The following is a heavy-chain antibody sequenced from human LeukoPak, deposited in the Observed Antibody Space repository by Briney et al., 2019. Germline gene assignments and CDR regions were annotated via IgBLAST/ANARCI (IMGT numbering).Heavy chain of an antibody. CDR2: ISAYNGNT. CDR1: GYTFTSYG. V-gene: IGHV1-18*01. CDR3: ARTLFDTAMAQTFDY. J-gene: IGHJ4*02. D-gene: IGHD5-18*01. Sequence: ATVKVSCKASGYTFTSYGISWVRQAPEQWLEWMGWISAYNGNTNYAQKLQGRVTMTTDTSTSTAYMELRSLRSDDTAVYYCARTLFDTAMAQTFDYWAREPWSPSPQ.